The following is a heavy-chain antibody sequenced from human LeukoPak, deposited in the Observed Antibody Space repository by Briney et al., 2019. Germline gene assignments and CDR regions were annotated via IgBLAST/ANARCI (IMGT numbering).Heavy chain of an antibody. CDR3: ARDTTGPEDFDY. J-gene: IGHJ4*02. CDR1: GFTFSSYE. D-gene: IGHD1-1*01. V-gene: IGHV3-48*03. CDR2: ISSSGSSI. Sequence: PGGSLRLSCAASGFTFSSYEMNWVRQAPGKGLEWVSFISSSGSSIYYADSVKGRFTISRDNAKDSLYLQMNSLRAEDTAVYYCARDTTGPEDFDYWGQGILVTVSS.